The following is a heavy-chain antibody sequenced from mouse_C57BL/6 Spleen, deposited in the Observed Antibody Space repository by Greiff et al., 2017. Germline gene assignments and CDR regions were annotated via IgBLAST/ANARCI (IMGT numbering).Heavy chain of an antibody. V-gene: IGHV3-6*01. J-gene: IGHJ4*01. CDR1: GYSITSGYY. CDR3: ARDQDYYGSSPHYYAMDY. Sequence: EVKLMESGPGLVKPSQSLSLTCSVTGYSITSGYYWNWIRQFPGNKLEWMGYISYDGSNNYHPSLKNRISITRDTSKNQFFLKLNSVTTEDTATYYCARDQDYYGSSPHYYAMDYWGQGTSVTVSS. CDR2: ISYDGSN. D-gene: IGHD1-1*01.